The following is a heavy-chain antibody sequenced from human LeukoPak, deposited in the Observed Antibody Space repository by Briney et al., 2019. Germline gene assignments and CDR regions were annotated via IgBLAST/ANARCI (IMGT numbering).Heavy chain of an antibody. CDR3: ARGLTRVDSSSWYA. V-gene: IGHV3-7*01. J-gene: IGHJ5*02. CDR2: IKQDGSEK. D-gene: IGHD6-13*01. Sequence: PGGSLRLSCAASGFTFSSYWMSWVRQAPGRGLEWVANIKQDGSEKYYVDSVKGRFTISRDNAKNSLYPQMNSLRAEDTAVYYCARGLTRVDSSSWYAWGQGTLVTVSS. CDR1: GFTFSSYW.